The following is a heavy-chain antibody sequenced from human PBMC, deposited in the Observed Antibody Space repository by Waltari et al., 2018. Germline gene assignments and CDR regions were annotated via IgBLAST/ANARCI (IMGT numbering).Heavy chain of an antibody. J-gene: IGHJ4*02. CDR3: ARDRGRGLYLDS. CDR2: IHGSGRI. CDR1: GDSISGSFW. D-gene: IGHD5-12*01. V-gene: IGHV4-4*02. Sequence: VQLQESGPGLGKPSGTLSVTCAVSGDSISGSFWWSWVRQTPGKGLEWIGQIHGSGRINYNPSLESRVTVSRDTSNNQFSLKLTSATAADTAVYFCARDRGRGLYLDSWGQGILVTVSP.